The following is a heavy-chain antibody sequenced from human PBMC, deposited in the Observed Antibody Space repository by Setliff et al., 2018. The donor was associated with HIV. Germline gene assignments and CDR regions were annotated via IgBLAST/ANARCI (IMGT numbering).Heavy chain of an antibody. J-gene: IGHJ3*02. D-gene: IGHD1-26*01. CDR1: GFTFSSYS. V-gene: IGHV3-15*01. Sequence: PGGSLRLSCAASGFTFSSYSMHWVRQAPGKGLEWVGHIKAKVVGATTDYSAPVRDRFTISRDDSRDILYLQMNSLKTEDTAMYYCTTLVGANPYHDAFDIWGHGTMVTVSS. CDR3: TTLVGANPYHDAFDI. CDR2: IKAKVVGATT.